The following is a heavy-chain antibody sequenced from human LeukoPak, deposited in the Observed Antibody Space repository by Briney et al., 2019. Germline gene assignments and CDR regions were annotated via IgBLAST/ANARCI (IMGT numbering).Heavy chain of an antibody. CDR3: ARATIAVAGTSPVEDY. Sequence: PSETLSLTCTVSGSSINSYYWSWIRQPAGKGLEWIGRIYTSGNTNYNPSLKSRVTMSVDTSKNQFSLRLSSVTAADTAVYYCARATIAVAGTSPVEDYWGQGTLVTVSS. D-gene: IGHD6-19*01. V-gene: IGHV4-4*07. J-gene: IGHJ4*02. CDR2: IYTSGNT. CDR1: GSSINSYY.